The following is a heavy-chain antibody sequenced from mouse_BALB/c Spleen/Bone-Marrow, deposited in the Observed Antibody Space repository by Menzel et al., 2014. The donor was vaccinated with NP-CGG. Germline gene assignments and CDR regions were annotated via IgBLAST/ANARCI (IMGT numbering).Heavy chain of an antibody. CDR3: IYYGNPYAMDY. CDR1: GYTFTGYY. J-gene: IGHJ4*01. CDR2: INPSNGGT. D-gene: IGHD2-1*01. Sequence: VQLQQSGAELVKPGASVKLSCKASGYTFTGYYMYWVKQRPGQGLEWIGEINPSNGGTNFNEKFKSKATLTVDKSSSTAYMQLSSLTSEDSAVYYCIYYGNPYAMDYWGQGTSVTVSS. V-gene: IGHV1S81*02.